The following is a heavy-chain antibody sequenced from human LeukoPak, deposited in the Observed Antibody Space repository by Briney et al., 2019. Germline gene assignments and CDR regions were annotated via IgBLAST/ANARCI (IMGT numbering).Heavy chain of an antibody. J-gene: IGHJ3*02. D-gene: IGHD2-15*01. CDR3: VKDRRGYCTGGNCYSDAFHI. V-gene: IGHV3-64D*06. CDR2: ISSHGGNT. CDR1: GFTFSSYA. Sequence: PGGSLRLSCSASGFTFSSYAVYWVRQAPGKGLEYVSAISSHGGNTYYADSVKGRFTISRDNSKNTLYLQMSSLRVEDTAVYYCVKDRRGYCTGGNCYSDAFHIWGQGTMVTVSS.